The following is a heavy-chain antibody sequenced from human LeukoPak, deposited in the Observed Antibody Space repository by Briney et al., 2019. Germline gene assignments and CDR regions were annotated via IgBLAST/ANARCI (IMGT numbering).Heavy chain of an antibody. CDR3: AKLLGTATRYDY. CDR2: INPDGSTR. V-gene: IGHV3-7*01. D-gene: IGHD1-7*01. CDR1: GFTFSSSW. J-gene: IGHJ4*02. Sequence: GGSLRLSCVTSGFTFSSSWMSWVRQAPGKGLEWVARINPDGSTRHHVDSLKGRFTISRDNAKKSLFLQMGALRAEDTAVYFCAKLLGTATRYDYWGLGTLVIVSS.